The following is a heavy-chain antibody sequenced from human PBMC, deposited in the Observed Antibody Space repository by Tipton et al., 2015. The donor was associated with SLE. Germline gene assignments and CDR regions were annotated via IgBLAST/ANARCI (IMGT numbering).Heavy chain of an antibody. CDR3: VRQGGTMGPYHRIDF. Sequence: TLSLTCAVSGYSISLDCYWGWIRQPPGKGLGWIGSIYHSGSTYYNPSLKSRVTTSLDTSNNQFSLKLFSVTAADTAVYYCVRQGGTMGPYHRIDFWGQGTTVTVSS. V-gene: IGHV4-38-2*01. CDR1: GYSISLDCY. J-gene: IGHJ6*02. D-gene: IGHD4/OR15-4a*01. CDR2: IYHSGST.